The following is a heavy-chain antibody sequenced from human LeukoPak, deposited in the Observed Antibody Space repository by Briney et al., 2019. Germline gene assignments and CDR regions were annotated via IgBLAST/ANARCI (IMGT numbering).Heavy chain of an antibody. Sequence: PSETLSLTCTVSGGSISSSSYYWGWIRQPPGKGLEWIGSIYYSGSTYYNPSLKSRVTISVDTSKNQFSLKLSSVTAADTAVYYCARHGRDIVVVPAAILYFDYWGQGTLVTVSS. D-gene: IGHD2-2*02. J-gene: IGHJ4*02. CDR2: IYYSGST. CDR3: ARHGRDIVVVPAAILYFDY. CDR1: GGSISSSSYY. V-gene: IGHV4-39*01.